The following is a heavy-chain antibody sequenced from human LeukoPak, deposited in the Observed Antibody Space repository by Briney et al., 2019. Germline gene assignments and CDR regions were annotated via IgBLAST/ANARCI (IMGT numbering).Heavy chain of an antibody. Sequence: GASVKVSCKASGYTFTSYDINWVRQATGQGLEWMGWMSPNSGNTGYAQKFQGRVTMTRNTSISTAYRELSSLRSEDTAVYYCARQAGSSDAFDIWGQGTMVTVSS. CDR1: GYTFTSYD. D-gene: IGHD3-10*01. V-gene: IGHV1-8*01. CDR3: ARQAGSSDAFDI. J-gene: IGHJ3*02. CDR2: MSPNSGNT.